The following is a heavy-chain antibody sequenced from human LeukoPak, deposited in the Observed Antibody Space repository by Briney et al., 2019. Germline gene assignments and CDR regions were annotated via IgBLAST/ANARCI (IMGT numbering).Heavy chain of an antibody. CDR2: IYYSGST. Sequence: PSETLSLTCTVSGGSISSYYWSWIRQPPGKGLEWIGYIYYSGSTNYNPSLKSRVTIPVDTSKNQFSLKLSSVTAADTAVYYCARARRDCSSTSCYLRTTVTAYYYMDVWGKGTTVTVSS. CDR3: ARARRDCSSTSCYLRTTVTAYYYMDV. D-gene: IGHD2-2*01. CDR1: GGSISSYY. V-gene: IGHV4-59*12. J-gene: IGHJ6*03.